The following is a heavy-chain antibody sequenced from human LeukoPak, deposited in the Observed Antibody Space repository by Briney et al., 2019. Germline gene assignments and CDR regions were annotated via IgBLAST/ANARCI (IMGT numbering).Heavy chain of an antibody. J-gene: IGHJ5*02. CDR1: GYSISSGYY. CDR3: ARRSGSYFDP. CDR2: IYHSGST. V-gene: IGHV4-38-2*01. Sequence: SETLSLTCAVSGYSISSGYYWGWIRQPPGKGLEWIGSIYHSGSTYYNPSLKSRVTISVDTSKNQFSLKLSSVTAADTAVYYCARRSGSYFDPWGQGTLVTVSS. D-gene: IGHD6-25*01.